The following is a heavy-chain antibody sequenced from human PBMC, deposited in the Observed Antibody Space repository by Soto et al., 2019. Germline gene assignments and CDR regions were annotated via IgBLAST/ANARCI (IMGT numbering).Heavy chain of an antibody. CDR3: ARHPDTADTSDFDY. D-gene: IGHD5-18*01. Sequence: GESLKISCNGSGYSFTSHWIGWVRQTPGKGLEWMGIIYPGDSDTRYSPSFQGLVTISADKSISTAYLQWSSLKASDTAMYYCARHPDTADTSDFDYWGQGTLVTVSS. CDR1: GYSFTSHW. V-gene: IGHV5-51*01. CDR2: IYPGDSDT. J-gene: IGHJ4*02.